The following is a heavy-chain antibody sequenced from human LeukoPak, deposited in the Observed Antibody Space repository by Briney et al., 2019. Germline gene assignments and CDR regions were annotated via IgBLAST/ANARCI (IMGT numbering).Heavy chain of an antibody. D-gene: IGHD3-22*01. CDR2: INPNSGGT. CDR1: GYTFTGYY. Sequence: ASVKVSCKASGYTFTGYYIHWVRQAPGQGLEWMGRINPNSGGTNYAQKFQGRVTMTRDTSISTAYMELSRLRSDDTAVYYCARDPSYYDSSADLDYWGQGTLVTVSS. J-gene: IGHJ4*02. CDR3: ARDPSYYDSSADLDY. V-gene: IGHV1-2*06.